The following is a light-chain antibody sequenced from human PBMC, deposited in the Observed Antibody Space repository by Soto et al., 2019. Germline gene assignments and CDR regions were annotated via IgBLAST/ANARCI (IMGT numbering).Light chain of an antibody. Sequence: EIVLTQPPATLSLSPGERATLSCRASQSVSSYLAWYQQKPGQAPRLLIYDASNRATGIPARFSGSGSGTDFTLTIRSLEPEDCAVYYCQQRSNWPMYTFGQGTKLEIK. CDR2: DAS. J-gene: IGKJ2*01. V-gene: IGKV3-11*01. CDR3: QQRSNWPMYT. CDR1: QSVSSY.